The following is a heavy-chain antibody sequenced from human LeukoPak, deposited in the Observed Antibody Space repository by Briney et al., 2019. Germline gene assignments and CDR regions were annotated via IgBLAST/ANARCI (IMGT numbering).Heavy chain of an antibody. Sequence: SETLTLTCTVSGYSINNNYWTWIRQPPGKGLEWIAVIYYSGSNSYYASLKSRVSISVDTSNNQFSLKLSSVTAADTAVYYCAIGYCSGGTCYPDHWGQGTRATVAS. D-gene: IGHD2-15*01. CDR1: GYSINNNY. J-gene: IGHJ4*02. V-gene: IGHV4-59*01. CDR2: IYYSGSN. CDR3: AIGYCSGGTCYPDH.